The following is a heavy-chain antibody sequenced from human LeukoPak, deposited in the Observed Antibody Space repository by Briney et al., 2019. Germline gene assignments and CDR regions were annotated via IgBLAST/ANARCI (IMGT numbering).Heavy chain of an antibody. V-gene: IGHV1-18*01. CDR3: ARARFSSRNRDGYLDS. D-gene: IGHD6-13*01. J-gene: IGHJ4*02. Sequence: GASVKVSCKASGYTFSNYGIHWVRQAPGHGLEWMGWISGINTNTNYAQKVQGRVTITADTSTATAYMELRSLRSDDTAVYYCARARFSSRNRDGYLDSWGEGTLVTVSS. CDR2: ISGINTNT. CDR1: GYTFSNYG.